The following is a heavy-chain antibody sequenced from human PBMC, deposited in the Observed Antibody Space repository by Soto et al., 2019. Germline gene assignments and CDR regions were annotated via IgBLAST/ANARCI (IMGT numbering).Heavy chain of an antibody. CDR1: GGSISSSSYY. CDR3: ARQDIVVVPAPSRSV. CDR2: IYYSGST. V-gene: IGHV4-39*01. D-gene: IGHD2-2*01. J-gene: IGHJ6*04. Sequence: PSETLSLTCTVSGGSISSSSYYWGWIRQPPGKGLEWIGSIYYSGSTYYNPSLKSRVTISVDTSKNQFSLKLSSVTAADTAVYYCARQDIVVVPAPSRSVWGKGTTVTVSS.